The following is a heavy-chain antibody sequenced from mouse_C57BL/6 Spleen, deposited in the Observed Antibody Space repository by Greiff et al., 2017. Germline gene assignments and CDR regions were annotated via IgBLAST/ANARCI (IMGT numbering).Heavy chain of an antibody. D-gene: IGHD1-1*01. CDR2: IDPENGDT. CDR3: TPYYAEFAY. CDR1: GFNIKDDY. J-gene: IGHJ3*01. V-gene: IGHV14-4*01. Sequence: LVESGAELVRPGASVKLSCTASGFNIKDDYMHWVKQRPEQGLEWIGWIDPENGDTEYASKFQGKATITADTSSNTAYLQLSSLTSEDTAVYYCTPYYAEFAYWGQGTLVTVSA.